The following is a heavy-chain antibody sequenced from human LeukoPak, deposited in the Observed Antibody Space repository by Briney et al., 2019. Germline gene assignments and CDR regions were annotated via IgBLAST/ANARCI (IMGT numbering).Heavy chain of an antibody. J-gene: IGHJ4*02. CDR1: GGSISSYY. CDR2: IYTSGST. CDR3: AKDRGELPDPYYFDY. V-gene: IGHV4-4*07. Sequence: SETLSLTCTVSGGSISSYYWSWIRQPAGKGLEWIGRIYTSGSTNYNPSLKSRVTMSVDTSKNQFSLKLSSVTAADTAVYYCAKDRGELPDPYYFDYWGQGTLVTVSS. D-gene: IGHD1-26*01.